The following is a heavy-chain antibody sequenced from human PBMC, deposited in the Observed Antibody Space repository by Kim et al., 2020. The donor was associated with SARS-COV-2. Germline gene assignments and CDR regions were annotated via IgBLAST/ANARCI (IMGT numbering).Heavy chain of an antibody. CDR3: ARGLRVVVVPADLYYFDY. D-gene: IGHD2-2*01. V-gene: IGHV4-34*01. CDR2: INHSGST. CDR1: GGSFSGYY. J-gene: IGHJ4*02. Sequence: SETLYLTCAVYGGSFSGYYWSWIRQPPGKGLEWIGEINHSGSTNYNPSLKSRVTISVDTSKNQFSLKLSSVTAADTAVYYCARGLRVVVVPADLYYFDYWGQGTLVTVSS.